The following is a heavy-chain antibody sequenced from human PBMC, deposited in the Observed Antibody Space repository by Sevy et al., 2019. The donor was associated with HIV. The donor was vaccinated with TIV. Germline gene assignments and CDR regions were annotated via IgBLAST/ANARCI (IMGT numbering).Heavy chain of an antibody. CDR1: VFTVSSNY. D-gene: IGHD1-26*01. Sequence: GGSLRLSCAASVFTVSSNYMSWVRQAPGKGLEWVSVIYSGGSTYYADSVKGRFTISRDNSKNTLYLQMNSLRAEDTAVYYCARSSHVNLRELLRYFDYWGQGTLVTVSS. V-gene: IGHV3-66*01. CDR2: IYSGGST. CDR3: ARSSHVNLRELLRYFDY. J-gene: IGHJ4*02.